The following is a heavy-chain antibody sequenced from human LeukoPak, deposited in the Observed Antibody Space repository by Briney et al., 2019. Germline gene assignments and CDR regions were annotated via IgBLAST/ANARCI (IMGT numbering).Heavy chain of an antibody. D-gene: IGHD3-22*01. CDR3: ARGPITTRSHFDY. Sequence: ASVKVSCKASGGTFISYANSWVRQAPGQGLEWMGGIIPIFATANYAQKFQGRVTITADESTSTAYMELSSLRSEDTAVYYCARGPITTRSHFDYWGQGTLVTVSS. CDR2: IIPIFATA. V-gene: IGHV1-69*13. J-gene: IGHJ4*02. CDR1: GGTFISYA.